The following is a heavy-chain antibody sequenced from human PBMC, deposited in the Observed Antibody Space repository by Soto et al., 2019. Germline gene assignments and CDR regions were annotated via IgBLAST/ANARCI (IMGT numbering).Heavy chain of an antibody. Sequence: QVQLQESGPGLVKPSETLSLTCTVSGGSVSSTFWNWFRQAPGKGLEWIGYINHSGSSNYSPSLKSRVTMAVDTSKSQFSLKLNSLSAADTAVYYCERRKGYWSAKEAFDLWGQGTLVTVSS. D-gene: IGHD2-15*01. J-gene: IGHJ3*01. CDR1: GGSVSSTF. CDR3: ERRKGYWSAKEAFDL. CDR2: INHSGSS. V-gene: IGHV4-59*08.